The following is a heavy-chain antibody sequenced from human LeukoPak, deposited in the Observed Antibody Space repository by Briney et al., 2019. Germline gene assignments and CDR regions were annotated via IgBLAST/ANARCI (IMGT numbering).Heavy chain of an antibody. CDR1: GFTLSSYG. D-gene: IGHD5-12*01. CDR2: ISSSGSTI. CDR3: AKGWRLRLGGAFDY. V-gene: IGHV3-48*04. J-gene: IGHJ4*02. Sequence: GSLRLSCAASGFTLSSYGMSWVRPAPGKGLEWVSYISSSGSTIYYADSVKGRFTISRDNAKNSLYLQMNSLRAEDTAVYYCAKGWRLRLGGAFDYWGQGTLVTVSS.